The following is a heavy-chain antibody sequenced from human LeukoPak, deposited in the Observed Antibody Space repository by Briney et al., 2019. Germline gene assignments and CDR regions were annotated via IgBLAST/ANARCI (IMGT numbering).Heavy chain of an antibody. CDR2: TYYRSKWYN. CDR3: ARVFSSAYDTSFDY. D-gene: IGHD5-12*01. CDR1: GDIVSINSAA. V-gene: IGHV6-1*01. J-gene: IGHJ4*02. Sequence: SQTLSLTCAISGDIVSINSAAWNWIRQSPSRGLEWLGRTYYRSKWYNGYAVSVKSRVTINPDTSKNQFSLQLNSVTPEDTAVHYCARVFSSAYDTSFDYWGQGTLVTVSS.